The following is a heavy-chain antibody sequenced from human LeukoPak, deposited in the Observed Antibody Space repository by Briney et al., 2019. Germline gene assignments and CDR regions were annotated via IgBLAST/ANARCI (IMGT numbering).Heavy chain of an antibody. CDR3: ARDPRGGEPEFDY. J-gene: IGHJ4*02. V-gene: IGHV1-24*01. Sequence: ASVKVSCKVSGYTLTELSMHWVREAPGKGLEWMGGFDPEDGETIYAQKFQGRVTMTEDTSTDTAYMELRSLRSDDTAVYYCARDPRGGEPEFDYWGQGTLVTVSS. CDR2: FDPEDGET. D-gene: IGHD3-16*01. CDR1: GYTLTELS.